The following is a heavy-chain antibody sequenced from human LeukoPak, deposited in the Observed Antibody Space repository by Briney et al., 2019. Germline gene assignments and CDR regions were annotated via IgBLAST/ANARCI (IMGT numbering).Heavy chain of an antibody. CDR2: ISAYNGNT. Sequence: ASVSLSCKASGFAFTTYGFSWVRQAPGQGPEWMGWISAYNGNTNYAQKPQGRFTMTTDTSTNTLYMELRSLRSDDTAVYYCARGGLGSAVSGVDHWGQGTLVTVSS. D-gene: IGHD6-19*01. CDR1: GFAFTTYG. CDR3: ARGGLGSAVSGVDH. J-gene: IGHJ4*02. V-gene: IGHV1-18*01.